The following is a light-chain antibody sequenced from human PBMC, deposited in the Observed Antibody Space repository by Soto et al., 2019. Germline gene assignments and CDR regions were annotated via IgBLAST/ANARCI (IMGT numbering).Light chain of an antibody. CDR2: EVR. CDR1: SSDVGGYKY. CDR3: SSYTTSATLI. Sequence: QSALTQPASVSGSPGQSITISCTGTSSDVGGYKYVSWYQHHPGKAPKLMIYEVRNRPSGVSNRFSGSKSGNTASLTISGLQAEDEADYYCSSYTTSATLIFGGGTQLTVL. J-gene: IGLJ2*01. V-gene: IGLV2-14*01.